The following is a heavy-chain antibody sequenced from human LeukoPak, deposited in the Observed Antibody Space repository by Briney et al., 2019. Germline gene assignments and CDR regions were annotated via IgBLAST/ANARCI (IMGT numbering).Heavy chain of an antibody. D-gene: IGHD2-21*02. CDR2: IKSITDGGTT. Sequence: GGALRLSCAASGFSFSNAWMSWVRQAPGKGLEWVGRIKSITDGGTTDYAAPVKGRFTISRDDSKNALYVQMNSLRTEDTAVYYCTTGDLPWYFDSWGQGILVTVSS. V-gene: IGHV3-15*01. J-gene: IGHJ4*02. CDR3: TTGDLPWYFDS. CDR1: GFSFSNAW.